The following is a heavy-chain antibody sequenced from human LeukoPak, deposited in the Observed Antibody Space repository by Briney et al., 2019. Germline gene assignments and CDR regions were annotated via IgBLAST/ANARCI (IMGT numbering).Heavy chain of an antibody. J-gene: IGHJ5*02. CDR1: GFTFSSYG. CDR3: ARDLTQATGWFDP. V-gene: IGHV1-46*01. Sequence: GGSLRLSCAASGFTFSSYGMHWVRRAPGQGLEWMGIINPSGGSTSYAQKFQGRVTMTRDTSTSTVYMELSSLRSEDTAVYYCARDLTQATGWFDPWGQGTLVTVSS. CDR2: INPSGGST.